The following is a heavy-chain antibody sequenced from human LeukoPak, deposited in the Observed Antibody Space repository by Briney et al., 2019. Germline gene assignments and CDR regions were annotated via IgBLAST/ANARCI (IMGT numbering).Heavy chain of an antibody. CDR2: ISAYNGNT. Sequence: GASVKVSCKASGYTFTSYGISWVRQAPGQGLEWMGWISAYNGNTNYAQKFQGRVTITRNTSISTAYMELSSLRSEDTAVYYCARGSTYDSSGYRLHEISPFDYWGQGTLVTVSS. D-gene: IGHD3-22*01. J-gene: IGHJ4*02. CDR3: ARGSTYDSSGYRLHEISPFDY. V-gene: IGHV1-18*01. CDR1: GYTFTSYG.